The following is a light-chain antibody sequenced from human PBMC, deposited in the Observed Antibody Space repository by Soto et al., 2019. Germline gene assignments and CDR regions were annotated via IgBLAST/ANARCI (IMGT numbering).Light chain of an antibody. J-gene: IGKJ5*01. CDR2: KVS. CDR3: LHGTRWPPIT. Sequence: DVVLTQSPLSLPVTLGQPASISCSSSLSLVYSDGSTYLNWFQQSPGQSPRRLFYKVSNRDSGVPDGFGGSGSGADFSLGIRRVEAVDVGVCYCLHGTRWPPITFGQGTRLEIK. V-gene: IGKV2-30*01. CDR1: LSLVYSDGSTY.